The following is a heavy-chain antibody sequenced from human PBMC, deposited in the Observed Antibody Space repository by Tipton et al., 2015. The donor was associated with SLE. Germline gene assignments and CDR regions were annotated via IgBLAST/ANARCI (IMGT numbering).Heavy chain of an antibody. Sequence: TLSLTCAVYGGSFSGYYWSWIRQPPGKGLEWIGYIYYSGSTNYNPSLKSRVTISVDTSKNQFSLKLSSATAADTAVYYCARDGYYDSSGPIAFDIWGQGTMVTVSS. CDR3: ARDGYYDSSGPIAFDI. CDR2: IYYSGST. J-gene: IGHJ3*02. V-gene: IGHV4-59*01. CDR1: GGSFSGYY. D-gene: IGHD3-22*01.